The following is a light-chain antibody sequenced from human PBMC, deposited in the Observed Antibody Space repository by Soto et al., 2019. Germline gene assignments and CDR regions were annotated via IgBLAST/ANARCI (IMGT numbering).Light chain of an antibody. CDR2: AAS. CDR1: QSISTY. J-gene: IGKJ1*01. CDR3: QQCYSSPRT. V-gene: IGKV1-39*01. Sequence: DIQMTQSPSTLSASVGDRVTITCRASQSISTYLNWYQQKLGRAPTLLIYAASSLQSGVPSRFSGGGSGTDFTLTISSRQPEDFAMYFCQQCYSSPRTFGQGTKVEIK.